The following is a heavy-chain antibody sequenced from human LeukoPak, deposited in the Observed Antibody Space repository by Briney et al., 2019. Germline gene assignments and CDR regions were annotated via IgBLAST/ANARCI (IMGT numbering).Heavy chain of an antibody. V-gene: IGHV4-34*01. Sequence: SETLSLTCAVYGGSFSGYYWSWIRQPPGKGLEWIGEINHSGSTNYNPSLKSRVTISVDTSKNQFSLKLSSVTAADTAVYYCARRTSLFITMVRGVPMYYMDVWGKGTTVTISS. CDR3: ARRTSLFITMVRGVPMYYMDV. CDR2: INHSGST. D-gene: IGHD3-10*01. CDR1: GGSFSGYY. J-gene: IGHJ6*03.